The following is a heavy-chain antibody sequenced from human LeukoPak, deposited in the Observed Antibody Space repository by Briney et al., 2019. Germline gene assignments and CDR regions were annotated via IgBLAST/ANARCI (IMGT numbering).Heavy chain of an antibody. CDR1: GFTLSNAW. V-gene: IGHV4-4*02. D-gene: IGHD6-13*01. CDR2: IYYSGST. J-gene: IGHJ4*02. Sequence: GSLRLSCAASGFTLSNAWMSWVRQVPGKGLEWIGSIYYSGSTYHNPSLKSRVTISIDTSKNQFSLKLSSVTAADTALYYCARGPGTWYYYWGQGTLVTVSS. CDR3: ARGPGTWYYY.